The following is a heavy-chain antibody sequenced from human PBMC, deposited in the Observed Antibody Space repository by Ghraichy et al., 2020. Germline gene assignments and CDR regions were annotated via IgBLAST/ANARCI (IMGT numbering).Heavy chain of an antibody. D-gene: IGHD5-18*01. CDR2: ISAYNGNT. CDR3: ARGVDTAMVTGYYYYYGMDV. Sequence: ASVKVSCKASGYTFTSYGISWVRQAPGQGLEWMGWISAYNGNTNYAQKLQGRVTMTTDTSTSTAYMELRSLRSDDTAVYYCARGVDTAMVTGYYYYYGMDVWGQGTTVTVSS. V-gene: IGHV1-18*04. CDR1: GYTFTSYG. J-gene: IGHJ6*02.